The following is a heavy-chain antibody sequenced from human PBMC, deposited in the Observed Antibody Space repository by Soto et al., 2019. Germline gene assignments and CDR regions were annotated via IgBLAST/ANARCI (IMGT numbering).Heavy chain of an antibody. V-gene: IGHV3-7*01. CDR2: IKQDGSEK. CDR1: GFSFSSYW. Sequence: PGGSLRLSCAASGFSFSSYWMSWVRQAPGKGLEWVANIKQDGSEKYYVDSVKGRFTISRDNAKNSLYLQMNSLRAEDTAVYYCARVRRAIVRDRGGYYCYFMDVCGKGSTVSVSS. CDR3: ARVRRAIVRDRGGYYCYFMDV. J-gene: IGHJ6*03. D-gene: IGHD3-10*01.